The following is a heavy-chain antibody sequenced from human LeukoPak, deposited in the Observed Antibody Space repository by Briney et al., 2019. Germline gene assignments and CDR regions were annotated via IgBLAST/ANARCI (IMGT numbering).Heavy chain of an antibody. Sequence: GGSLRLSCAASGFRFTDYSMSWVRQGPGKGLEWVAGLGRSGEYKYYADSVKGRFTISRDNSKDTVSLQLNSLRAEDSAIYFCVKDRPCETCMPMDAWGQGTTVTVSS. V-gene: IGHV3-23*01. D-gene: IGHD2-2*01. J-gene: IGHJ6*02. CDR1: GFRFTDYS. CDR3: VKDRPCETCMPMDA. CDR2: LGRSGEYK.